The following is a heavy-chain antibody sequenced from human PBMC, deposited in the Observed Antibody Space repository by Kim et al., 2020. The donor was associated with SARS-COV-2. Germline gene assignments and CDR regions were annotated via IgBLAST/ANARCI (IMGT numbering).Heavy chain of an antibody. CDR3: ARRPARVDW. V-gene: IGHV4-34*01. J-gene: IGHJ4*02. CDR1: GGTFSGYY. Sequence: SETLSLTCAVYGGTFSGYYWSWIRQSPDKGLEWIGEISDSGITTHSPSLRSRVTMSVYTSKNQFSLKLNSVTAAATAMYYCARRPARVDWWGQGSPDTAS. CDR2: ISDSGIT.